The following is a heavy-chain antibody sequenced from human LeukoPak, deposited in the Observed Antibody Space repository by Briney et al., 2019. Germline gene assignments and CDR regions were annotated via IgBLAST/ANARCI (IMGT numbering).Heavy chain of an antibody. J-gene: IGHJ3*02. Sequence: SETLSLTCTVSGYSISSDYYWGWIRQPPGKGLEWIGSIYHSGSTYYKPSLKSRVTMSVDTSKNQFSLKLSSVTAADTAVYYCARGSGSYYDILTGYPYDAFDIWGQGTMVTVSS. D-gene: IGHD3-9*01. CDR2: IYHSGST. CDR3: ARGSGSYYDILTGYPYDAFDI. V-gene: IGHV4-38-2*02. CDR1: GYSISSDYY.